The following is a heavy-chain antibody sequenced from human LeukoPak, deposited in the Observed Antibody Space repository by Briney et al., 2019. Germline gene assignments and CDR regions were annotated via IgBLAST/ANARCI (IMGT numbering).Heavy chain of an antibody. CDR2: IIPMYGRT. V-gene: IGHV1-69*05. Sequence: GSSVKVSCKASGGTFRSYAITWVRQVPGQGLEWMGDIIPMYGRTNYGQKFQGRVTITTDESMSTVYMELSSLRYDDTAVYYCARDRSLTMTTAGFDPWGQGTLVTVSS. CDR1: GGTFRSYA. J-gene: IGHJ5*02. CDR3: ARDRSLTMTTAGFDP. D-gene: IGHD1-1*01.